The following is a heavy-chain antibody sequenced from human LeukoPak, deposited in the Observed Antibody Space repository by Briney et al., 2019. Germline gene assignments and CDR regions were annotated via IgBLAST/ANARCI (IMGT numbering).Heavy chain of an antibody. Sequence: GGSLRLSCAASGFTLSSYTLNWVRQAPGKGLEWVSSISSSSSYIYYADSVKGRFTISRDNTKKSLYLQMNSLRAEDTAVYYCARGAEYSSSKYFQHWGQGTLVTVSS. CDR1: GFTLSSYT. CDR3: ARGAEYSSSKYFQH. CDR2: ISSSSSYI. D-gene: IGHD6-6*01. J-gene: IGHJ1*01. V-gene: IGHV3-21*01.